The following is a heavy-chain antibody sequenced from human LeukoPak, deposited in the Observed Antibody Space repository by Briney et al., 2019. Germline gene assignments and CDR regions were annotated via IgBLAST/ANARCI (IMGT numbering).Heavy chain of an antibody. J-gene: IGHJ4*02. V-gene: IGHV3-9*01. CDR3: AKPANYDILTGPFDY. CDR2: ISWNSGSI. CDR1: GFTFDDYA. Sequence: GRSLRLSCAASGFTFDDYAMHWVRQAPGKGLEWVSGISWNSGSIGYADSVKGRFTISRDNAKNSPYLQMNSLRAEDTALYYCAKPANYDILTGPFDYWGQGTLVTVSS. D-gene: IGHD3-9*01.